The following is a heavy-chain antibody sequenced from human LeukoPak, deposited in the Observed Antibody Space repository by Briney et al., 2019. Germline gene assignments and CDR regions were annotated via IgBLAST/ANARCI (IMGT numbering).Heavy chain of an antibody. CDR1: GFTFTNYN. Sequence: GGSLRLSCTASGFTFTNYNMNWVRQAPGKGLEWVSYISSSGSTIYYADSVKGRFTISRDNAKNSLYLQMNSLRAEDTAVYYCASSSGSYYGGFDYWGQGTLVTVSS. J-gene: IGHJ4*02. D-gene: IGHD1-26*01. CDR2: ISSSGSTI. CDR3: ASSSGSYYGGFDY. V-gene: IGHV3-48*04.